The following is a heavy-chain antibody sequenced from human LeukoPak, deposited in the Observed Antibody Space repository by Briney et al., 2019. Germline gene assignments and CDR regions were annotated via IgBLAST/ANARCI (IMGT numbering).Heavy chain of an antibody. CDR2: INAGNGNT. CDR3: GTPPDRLLWFGEPPVY. V-gene: IGHV1-3*01. J-gene: IGHJ4*02. Sequence: ASVKVSCKASGGTFSSYAISWVRQAPGQRLEWMGWINAGNGNTKYSQKFQGRVTFTRDTSASTAYMELSSLRSEDTAVYYCGTPPDRLLWFGEPPVYWGQGTLVTVSS. CDR1: GGTFSSYA. D-gene: IGHD3-10*01.